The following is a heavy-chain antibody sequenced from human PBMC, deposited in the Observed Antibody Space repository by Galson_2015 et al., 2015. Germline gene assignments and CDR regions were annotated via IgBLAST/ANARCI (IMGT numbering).Heavy chain of an antibody. J-gene: IGHJ4*02. CDR1: GYTFTSYY. D-gene: IGHD6-19*01. CDR2: INPSGGST. V-gene: IGHV1-46*01. Sequence: SVKVSCKASGYTFTSYYMHWVRQAPGQGLEWMGIINPSGGSTSYAQKFQGGVTMTRDTSTSTVYMELSSLRSEDTAVYYCARECGTVAGSPLGDYWGQGTLVTVSS. CDR3: ARECGTVAGSPLGDY.